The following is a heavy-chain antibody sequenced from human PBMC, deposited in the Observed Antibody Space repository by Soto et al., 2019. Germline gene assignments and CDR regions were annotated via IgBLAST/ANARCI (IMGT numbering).Heavy chain of an antibody. CDR1: GGSFIGYY. CDR3: ARGRRDGYNDNWFDP. J-gene: IGHJ5*02. V-gene: IGHV4-34*01. CDR2: INHSGST. Sequence: PSETLSLTCAVYGGSFIGYYWSWIRQPPGKGLEWIGEINHSGSTNYNPSLKSRVTISVDTSKNQFSLKLSSVTAADTAVYYCARGRRDGYNDNWFDPWGQGTLVTVSS. D-gene: IGHD5-12*01.